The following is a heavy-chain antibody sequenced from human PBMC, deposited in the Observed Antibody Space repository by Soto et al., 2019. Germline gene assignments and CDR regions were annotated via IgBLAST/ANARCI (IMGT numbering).Heavy chain of an antibody. V-gene: IGHV1-69*12. D-gene: IGHD1-26*01. CDR2: IIPIFGTA. J-gene: IGHJ6*02. CDR3: ARVLPLHGMDV. Sequence: QVQLVQSGAEVKKPGSSVKVSCKASGGTFSSYAISWVRQAPGQGLEWMGGIIPIFGTANYAQKFQGRVTITADESTSTVDIELRSLSSQDTAVYYCARVLPLHGMDVWGQGTTVTVSS. CDR1: GGTFSSYA.